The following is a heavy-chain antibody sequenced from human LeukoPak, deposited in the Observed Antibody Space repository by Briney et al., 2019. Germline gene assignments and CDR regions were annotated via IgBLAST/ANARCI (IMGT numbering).Heavy chain of an antibody. CDR3: ARGIITGYGDYLDY. CDR1: GGSFSGYY. Sequence: KASETLSLTCAVYGGSFSGYYWSWIRQPPGKGLEWIGEINHSGSTNYNPSLKCRVTISVDTSKNQFSLKLSPVTAADTAVYYCARGIITGYGDYLDYWGQGTLVTVSS. CDR2: INHSGST. V-gene: IGHV4-34*01. J-gene: IGHJ4*02. D-gene: IGHD1-20*01.